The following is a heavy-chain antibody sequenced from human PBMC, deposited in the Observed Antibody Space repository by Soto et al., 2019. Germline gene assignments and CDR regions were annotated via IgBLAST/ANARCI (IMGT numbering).Heavy chain of an antibody. D-gene: IGHD3-22*01. CDR3: AKDQAYYYDSSGYSSGGYFDY. CDR1: GFTFSSYA. V-gene: IGHV3-23*01. Sequence: PGGSLRLSCAASGFTFSSYAMSWVRQAPGKGLEWVSAISGSGGSTYYADSVKGRFTISRDNSKNTLYLQMNSLRAEDTAVYYCAKDQAYYYDSSGYSSGGYFDYWGQGTLVTVSS. CDR2: ISGSGGST. J-gene: IGHJ4*02.